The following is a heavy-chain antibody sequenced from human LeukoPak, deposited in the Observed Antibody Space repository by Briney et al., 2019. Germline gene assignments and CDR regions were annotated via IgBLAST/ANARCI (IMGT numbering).Heavy chain of an antibody. V-gene: IGHV3-7*01. CDR2: INEDGSGK. Sequence: GGSLRLSCVTSGFTFSNYWMKWVRQAPGKGLEWVASINEDGSGKFSVGSVKDRITISRDNTRNSLDLQINSLTVEDTAIYYCARDDGDVWGTGTTVTVSS. CDR3: ARDDGDV. J-gene: IGHJ6*04. CDR1: GFTFSNYW.